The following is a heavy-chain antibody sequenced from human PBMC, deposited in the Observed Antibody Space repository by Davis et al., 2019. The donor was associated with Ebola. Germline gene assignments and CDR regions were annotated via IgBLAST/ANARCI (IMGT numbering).Heavy chain of an antibody. CDR1: GVNVRNNY. Sequence: PGGSLRLSCAVSGVNVRNNYLNWVRQAPGKGLQWVSVIYADGSTYYADSVKGRFTISRDTSKNTMFLQMTGLRAEDTAVYYCARKIAAAGRIFRYYFDYWGQGTLVTVSS. D-gene: IGHD6-13*01. J-gene: IGHJ4*02. CDR2: IYADGST. CDR3: ARKIAAAGRIFRYYFDY. V-gene: IGHV3-53*01.